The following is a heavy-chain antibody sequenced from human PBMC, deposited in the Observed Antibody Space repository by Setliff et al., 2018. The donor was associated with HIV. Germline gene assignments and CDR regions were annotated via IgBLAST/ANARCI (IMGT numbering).Heavy chain of an antibody. V-gene: IGHV4-59*11. J-gene: IGHJ4*02. CDR1: GASITCHY. CDR3: AKGAGFYGDYTFDY. CDR2: IYSTGST. D-gene: IGHD4-17*01. Sequence: SETLSLTCTVSGASITCHYWSWIRQSPGRELEWIGYIYSTGSTNYNPSLQSRVSISMDASKNKFSLKVTSVTSADTAVYYCAKGAGFYGDYTFDYWGQGNLVTVSS.